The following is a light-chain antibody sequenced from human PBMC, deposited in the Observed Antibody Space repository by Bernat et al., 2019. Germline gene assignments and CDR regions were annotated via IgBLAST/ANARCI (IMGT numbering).Light chain of an antibody. V-gene: IGKV3-11*01. J-gene: IGKJ4*01. CDR1: QSVNRY. CDR2: DTS. CDR3: QQRRSWPLT. Sequence: EIVLTQSPATLSLSPGERATLSCRASQSVNRYLAWYQQKPGKAPRLLIYDTSNRATGIPARFSGSGSGTDFTLTISSLEPEDFAVYYCQQRRSWPLTFGGGAKVEIK.